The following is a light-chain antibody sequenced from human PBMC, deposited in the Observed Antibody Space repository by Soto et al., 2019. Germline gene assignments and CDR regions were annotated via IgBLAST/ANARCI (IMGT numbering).Light chain of an antibody. CDR3: AAWDVSLNSLV. V-gene: IGLV1-44*01. Sequence: QSVLTQPPSASGTPGQSVTISCSGSSSNIGGDTVSWYQRLPGTAPKLLIYNANQRPSGVPDRFSGSKSGTSASLAISGLQSEDEADYHCAAWDVSLNSLVFGAGTKLTVL. CDR2: NAN. CDR1: SSNIGGDT. J-gene: IGLJ2*01.